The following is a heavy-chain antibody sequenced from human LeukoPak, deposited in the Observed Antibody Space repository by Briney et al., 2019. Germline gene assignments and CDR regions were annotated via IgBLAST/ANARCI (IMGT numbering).Heavy chain of an antibody. CDR3: ARGRITMIVVADYFDY. J-gene: IGHJ4*02. D-gene: IGHD3-22*01. V-gene: IGHV1-69*05. Sequence: GASVKVSCKASGGTFSSYAISWVRQAPGQGLEWMGGIIAIFGTANYAQKFQGRVTITTDEATSTAYTELSSLRSEDTAVYYCARGRITMIVVADYFDYWGQGTLVTVSS. CDR1: GGTFSSYA. CDR2: IIAIFGTA.